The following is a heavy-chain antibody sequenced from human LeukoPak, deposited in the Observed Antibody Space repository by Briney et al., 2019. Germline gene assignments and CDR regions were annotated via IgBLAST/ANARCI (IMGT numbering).Heavy chain of an antibody. J-gene: IGHJ5*02. CDR1: DGSISSNNYY. V-gene: IGHV4-39*01. CDR3: ARHLAVAGTNYNWFDR. Sequence: SETLSLTCTVSDGSISSNNYYWGWIRQPPGKGLEWIGSRFDSGSTYYNPSLKSRVTVSVYTSNNQFFQRLNSVTAADTAVYHCARHLAVAGTNYNWFDRWGQGTQVTVSS. D-gene: IGHD6-19*01. CDR2: RFDSGST.